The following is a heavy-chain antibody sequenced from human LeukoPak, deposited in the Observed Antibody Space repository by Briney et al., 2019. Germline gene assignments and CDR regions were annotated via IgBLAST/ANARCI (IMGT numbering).Heavy chain of an antibody. V-gene: IGHV3-30*04. CDR2: ISDDGSNR. J-gene: IGHJ4*02. CDR3: AKRGVVIRVILVGFHKEAYYFDS. D-gene: IGHD2-21*01. Sequence: SLRLSRAASGFTFSSYSMHWVRQAPGKGLEWVTIISDDGSNRYYADSVKGRFTVSRDNPKNTLYLQLNSLRAEDTAVYFCAKRGVVIRVILVGFHKEAYYFDSWGQGALVTVSS. CDR1: GFTFSSYS.